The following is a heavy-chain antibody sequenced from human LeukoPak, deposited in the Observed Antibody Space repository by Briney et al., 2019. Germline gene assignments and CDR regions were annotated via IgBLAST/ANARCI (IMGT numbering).Heavy chain of an antibody. CDR2: INSDGSST. D-gene: IGHD4-17*01. CDR1: GFTFSSYW. CDR3: ARTFPTTVTTNFDY. V-gene: IGHV3-74*01. Sequence: GFLRLSCAASGFTFSSYWMHWVRQAPGKGLVWVSRINSDGSSTSYADSVKGRFTISRDNAKNTLYLQMNSLRAEDTAVYYCARTFPTTVTTNFDYWGQGTLVTVSS. J-gene: IGHJ4*02.